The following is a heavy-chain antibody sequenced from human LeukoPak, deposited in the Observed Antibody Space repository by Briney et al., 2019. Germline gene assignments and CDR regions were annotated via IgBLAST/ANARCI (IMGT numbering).Heavy chain of an antibody. J-gene: IGHJ4*02. CDR3: ARVPGEYWFDY. CDR2: IYYSGST. Sequence: SETLSLTCTVSGDSITSGSYYWGWIRQPPGRGLEWIGSIYYSGSTNYNPSLKSRVTISVDTSKNQFSLKLSSVTAADTAVYYCARVPGEYWFDYWGQGTLVTVSS. D-gene: IGHD2-8*02. V-gene: IGHV4-39*07. CDR1: GDSITSGSYY.